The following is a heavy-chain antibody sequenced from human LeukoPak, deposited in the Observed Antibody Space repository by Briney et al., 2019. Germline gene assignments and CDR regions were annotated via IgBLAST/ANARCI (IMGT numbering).Heavy chain of an antibody. D-gene: IGHD3-10*01. V-gene: IGHV3-7*01. CDR1: GFTFSKYW. CDR3: ATYTQYFGAPGTDY. Sequence: GGSLRLSCTVSGFTFSKYWMRWVRQAPGKGLEWVASIDKDGSEKRYVESVKGRFTISRDNARNSVYLQMTSLGAEDTAVYYCATYTQYFGAPGTDYWAREPWSPSPQ. CDR2: IDKDGSEK. J-gene: IGHJ4*02.